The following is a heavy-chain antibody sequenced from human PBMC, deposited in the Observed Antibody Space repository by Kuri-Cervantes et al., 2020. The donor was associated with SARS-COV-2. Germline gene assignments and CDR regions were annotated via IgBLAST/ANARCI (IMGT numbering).Heavy chain of an antibody. J-gene: IGHJ6*02. CDR3: AREYRGFITMIAVPYGMEV. CDR1: GFTFSSYS. CDR2: ISSSSSTI. V-gene: IGHV3-48*02. D-gene: IGHD3-22*01. Sequence: GESLKISCAASGFTFSSYSMNWVRQAPGKGLEWVSYISSSSSTIYYADSVKGRFTISRDNAKNSLYLQMNSLRDEDTAVYYCAREYRGFITMIAVPYGMEVWGQGTTVTVSS.